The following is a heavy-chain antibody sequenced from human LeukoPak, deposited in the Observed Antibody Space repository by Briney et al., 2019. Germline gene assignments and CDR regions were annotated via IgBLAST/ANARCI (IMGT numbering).Heavy chain of an antibody. CDR1: GYTFTGYY. CDR2: INPNSGGT. J-gene: IGHJ6*03. CDR3: ATDTPVSAARTRGAYYMDV. D-gene: IGHD6-13*01. Sequence: ASVKVSCKASGYTFTGYYMHWVRQAPGQGLEWMGWINPNSGGTNYAQKFQGRVTMTRDTSISTAYMELSRLRSDDTAVYYCATDTPVSAARTRGAYYMDVWGKGTTVTVSS. V-gene: IGHV1-2*02.